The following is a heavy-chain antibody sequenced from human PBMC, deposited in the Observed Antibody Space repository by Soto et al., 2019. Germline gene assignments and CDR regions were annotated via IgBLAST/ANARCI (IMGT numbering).Heavy chain of an antibody. Sequence: SETLSLTCTVSGGSVSSGSYYWSWIRQPPGKGLEWIGYIYYSGSTNYNPSLKSRVTISVDTSKNQFSLKLSSVTAADTAVYYCARDRGRRFDYWGQGTLVTV. D-gene: IGHD2-15*01. V-gene: IGHV4-61*01. CDR3: ARDRGRRFDY. CDR1: GGSVSSGSYY. J-gene: IGHJ4*02. CDR2: IYYSGST.